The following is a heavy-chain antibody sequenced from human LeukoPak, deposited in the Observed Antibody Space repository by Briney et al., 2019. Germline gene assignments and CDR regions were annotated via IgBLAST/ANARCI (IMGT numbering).Heavy chain of an antibody. D-gene: IGHD4-17*01. CDR2: IKIDGSEH. Sequence: GGSLRLSCAASGFPLSNYWMTWVRQPPGKGLDWVANIKIDGSEHYYVDSLKGRFTISRDNAKTSLYLQADSLRAEDTAVYYCARFATTMTTVDYWGQGTLVTVSS. J-gene: IGHJ4*02. CDR1: GFPLSNYW. CDR3: ARFATTMTTVDY. V-gene: IGHV3-7*04.